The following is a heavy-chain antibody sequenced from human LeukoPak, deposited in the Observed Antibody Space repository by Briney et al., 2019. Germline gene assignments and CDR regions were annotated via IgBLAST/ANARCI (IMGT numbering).Heavy chain of an antibody. Sequence: GGSLRLSCAASGFTFSSYAMGWVRQTPGKGLEWVSSISGSGGNTYYTDSVKGRLTISRDNSKNTLYLQMNSLRAEDTAVYYCANYGDSGYFDYWGQGTLVTVSS. V-gene: IGHV3-23*01. J-gene: IGHJ4*02. CDR1: GFTFSSYA. CDR3: ANYGDSGYFDY. D-gene: IGHD4-17*01. CDR2: ISGSGGNT.